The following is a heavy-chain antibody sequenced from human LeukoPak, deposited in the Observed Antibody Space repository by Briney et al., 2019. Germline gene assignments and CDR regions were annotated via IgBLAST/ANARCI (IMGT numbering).Heavy chain of an antibody. V-gene: IGHV4-34*01. D-gene: IGHD3-16*02. J-gene: IGHJ4*02. Sequence: PSETLSLTCAVYGGSFSGYYWSWIRQPPGKRLEWIGEINHSGSTNYNPSLKSRVTISVDTSKNQFSLKLSSVTAADTAVYYCARGENGSYRVDYWGQGTLVTVSS. CDR1: GGSFSGYY. CDR2: INHSGST. CDR3: ARGENGSYRVDY.